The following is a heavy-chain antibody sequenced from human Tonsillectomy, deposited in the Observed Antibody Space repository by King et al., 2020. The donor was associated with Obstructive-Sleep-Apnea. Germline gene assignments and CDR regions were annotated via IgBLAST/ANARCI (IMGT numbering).Heavy chain of an antibody. CDR2: ITHDGSNK. V-gene: IGHV3-30*18. CDR1: GFTFSSYG. D-gene: IGHD3-3*01. J-gene: IGHJ6*02. CDR3: AKQLEYYYGMDV. Sequence: VQLVESGGGVVQPGRSLRLSCAASGFTFSSYGMDWVRQAPGKGLEWVAIITHDGSNKYYADSVKGRFTISSDNSENTLYLQMNSLRAEDTAVYYCAKQLEYYYGMDVWGQGTTVTVSS.